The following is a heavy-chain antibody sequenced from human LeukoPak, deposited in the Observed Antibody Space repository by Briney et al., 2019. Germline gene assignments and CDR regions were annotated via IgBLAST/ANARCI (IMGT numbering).Heavy chain of an antibody. Sequence: PSETLSLTCTVSGGSISNSNYYWGWIRQPPGKGLEWIGTIYYSGSTYYNPSLKSRVTISVDTSKNQFSLKLSSVTAADTAVYYCARARTPHYCSSTSCYIGYYYYYMDVWGKGTTVTVSS. CDR2: IYYSGST. D-gene: IGHD2-2*02. J-gene: IGHJ6*03. CDR1: GGSISNSNYY. V-gene: IGHV4-39*01. CDR3: ARARTPHYCSSTSCYIGYYYYYMDV.